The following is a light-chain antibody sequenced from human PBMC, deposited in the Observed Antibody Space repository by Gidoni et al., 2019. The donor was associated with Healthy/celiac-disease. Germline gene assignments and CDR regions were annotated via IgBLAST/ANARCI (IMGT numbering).Light chain of an antibody. CDR3: QQYYSYPRT. J-gene: IGKJ1*01. V-gene: IGKV1-8*01. Sequence: AIRMTQPPSSFSASTGDRVTITCRASQGISSYLAWYQQKPGKAPKLLIYAASTLQSGVPSRFSGSGSGTDFTLTISCLQSEDFATYYCQQYYSYPRTFXQXTKVXIK. CDR2: AAS. CDR1: QGISSY.